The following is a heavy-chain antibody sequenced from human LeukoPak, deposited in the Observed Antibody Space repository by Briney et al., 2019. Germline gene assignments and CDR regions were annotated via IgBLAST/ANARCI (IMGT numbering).Heavy chain of an antibody. CDR3: ASLGDPDY. J-gene: IGHJ4*02. D-gene: IGHD3-16*01. CDR2: INPNSGGT. Sequence: ASVKVSCKASGYTFTDYYMHWVRQAPRQGLEWMGWINPNSGGTNYAQKFQGRVTMTRDTSISTAYMELSRLGSGDVAVYYCASLGDPDYWGQGTLVTVSS. CDR1: GYTFTDYY. V-gene: IGHV1-2*02.